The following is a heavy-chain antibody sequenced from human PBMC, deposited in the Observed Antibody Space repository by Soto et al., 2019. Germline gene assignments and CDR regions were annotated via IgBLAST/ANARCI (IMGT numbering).Heavy chain of an antibody. Sequence: SVKVSCKASGGTFSSYAISWVRQAPGQGLEWMGGIIPIFGTANYAQKFQGRVTITADESTSTAYMELSSLRSEDTVVYYCARDRDKNLYSGYDFYYYYGMDVWGQGTTVTVSS. CDR1: GGTFSSYA. V-gene: IGHV1-69*13. J-gene: IGHJ6*02. CDR3: ARDRDKNLYSGYDFYYYYGMDV. CDR2: IIPIFGTA. D-gene: IGHD5-12*01.